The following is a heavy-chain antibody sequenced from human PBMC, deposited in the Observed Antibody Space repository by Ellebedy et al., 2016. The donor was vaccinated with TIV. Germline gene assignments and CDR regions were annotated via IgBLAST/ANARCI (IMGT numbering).Heavy chain of an antibody. CDR3: ASIGGWYAGWFDP. Sequence: ASVKVSCKASGYTFTGYYMHWVRQVPGQGLEWMGWINPNSGGTKYAQNFQGWVTMTRDTSISTAYIELSRLTSDDTAMYYCASIGGWYAGWFDPWGQGTLVTVSS. CDR2: INPNSGGT. D-gene: IGHD6-19*01. J-gene: IGHJ5*02. CDR1: GYTFTGYY. V-gene: IGHV1-2*04.